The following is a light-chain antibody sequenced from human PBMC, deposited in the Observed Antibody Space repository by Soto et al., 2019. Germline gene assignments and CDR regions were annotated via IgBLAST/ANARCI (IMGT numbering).Light chain of an antibody. J-gene: IGLJ2*01. V-gene: IGLV1-47*01. CDR3: AAWDDSLSGVV. Sequence: QSVLTQPPSASGTPGQRVTISCSGSSSNIGSNYVYWYQQLPGTAPKHLIYRNNQRPSGVPDRFSGSKSGTSAALAISGRRSDDEADYYCAAWDDSLSGVVFGGGTKLTVL. CDR1: SSNIGSNY. CDR2: RNN.